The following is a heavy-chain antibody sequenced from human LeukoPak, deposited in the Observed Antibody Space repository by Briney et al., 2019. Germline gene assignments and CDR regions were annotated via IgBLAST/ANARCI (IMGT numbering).Heavy chain of an antibody. CDR2: IYYSGST. CDR1: GGSISSYY. D-gene: IGHD2-15*01. CDR3: ARDSGYCSGGSCYSLHYYYYMDV. Sequence: SETLSLTCTVSGGSISSYYWSWIRQPPGKGLEWIGYIYYSGSTNYNPSLKSRVTISVDTSKNQFSLKLSSVTAADTAVYYCARDSGYCSGGSCYSLHYYYYMDVWGKGTTVTVSS. J-gene: IGHJ6*03. V-gene: IGHV4-59*01.